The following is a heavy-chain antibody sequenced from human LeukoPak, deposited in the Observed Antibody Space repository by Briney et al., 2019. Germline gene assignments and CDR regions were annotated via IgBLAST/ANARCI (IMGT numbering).Heavy chain of an antibody. J-gene: IGHJ4*02. CDR2: IYTSGST. V-gene: IGHV4-4*07. Sequence: SETLSLTCTVSGGSISSYYWSWIRQPAGKGLEWIGRIYTSGSTNYNPSPKSRVTMSVDTSKNQFSLKLSSVTAADTAVYYCARDGTPEAYYYGSGSYYFDYWGQGTLVTVSS. CDR1: GGSISSYY. CDR3: ARDGTPEAYYYGSGSYYFDY. D-gene: IGHD3-10*01.